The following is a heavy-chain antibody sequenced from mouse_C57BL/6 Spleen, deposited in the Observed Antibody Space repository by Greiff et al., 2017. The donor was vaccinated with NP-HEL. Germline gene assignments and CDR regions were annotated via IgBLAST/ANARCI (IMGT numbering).Heavy chain of an antibody. J-gene: IGHJ2*01. D-gene: IGHD2-1*01. CDR2: ISSGSSTI. CDR3: ARPKIGNYDFDY. Sequence: EVKVEESGGGLVKPGGSLKLSCAASGFTFSDYGMHWVRQAPEKGLEWVAYISSGSSTIYYADTVKGRFTISRDNAKNTLFLQMTSLRSEDTAMYYCARPKIGNYDFDYWGQGTTLTVSS. V-gene: IGHV5-17*01. CDR1: GFTFSDYG.